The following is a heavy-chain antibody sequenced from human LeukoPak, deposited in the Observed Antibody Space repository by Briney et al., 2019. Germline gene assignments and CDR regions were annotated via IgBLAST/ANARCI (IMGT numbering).Heavy chain of an antibody. CDR2: ISGSGATT. V-gene: IGHV3-23*01. D-gene: IGHD3-16*01. CDR1: GFTFSNYA. CDR3: AKGLWGAYYYGMDV. Sequence: GGSLRLSCAASGFTFSNYAMTWVRQAPGKGLEWVSVISGSGATTDYADSVMGRFTISRDNSKNTLYLQLDSLRAEDTAVYFCAKGLWGAYYYGMDVWGQGTTVTVSS. J-gene: IGHJ6*02.